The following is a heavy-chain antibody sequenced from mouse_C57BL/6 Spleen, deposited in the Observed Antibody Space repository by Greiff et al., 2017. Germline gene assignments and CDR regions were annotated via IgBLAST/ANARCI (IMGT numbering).Heavy chain of an antibody. Sequence: QVQLQQPGAELVRPGSSVKLSCKASGYTFTSYWMDWVKQRPGQGLEWIGNIYPSDSETHYNQKFKDKATLTVDKSSSTAYMQLSSLTSEDSAVYYCARESLTFDYWGQGTTLTVSS. D-gene: IGHD4-1*01. CDR3: ARESLTFDY. CDR2: IYPSDSET. CDR1: GYTFTSYW. J-gene: IGHJ2*01. V-gene: IGHV1-61*01.